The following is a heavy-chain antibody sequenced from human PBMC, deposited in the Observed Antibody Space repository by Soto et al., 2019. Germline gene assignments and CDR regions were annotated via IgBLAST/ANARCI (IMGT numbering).Heavy chain of an antibody. D-gene: IGHD3-10*01. J-gene: IGHJ4*02. CDR2: ISGSGST. CDR3: AKVISTSGSSL. V-gene: IGHV3-23*01. CDR1: GFTFSTYA. Sequence: GGSLRLSCAASGFTFSTYAMTWVRQAPGKGLAWLSSISGSGSTYYADSVKGRFTISRDNSKNTLYLQMNSLRAEDAAVYYCAKVISTSGSSLWGRGTLVTVSS.